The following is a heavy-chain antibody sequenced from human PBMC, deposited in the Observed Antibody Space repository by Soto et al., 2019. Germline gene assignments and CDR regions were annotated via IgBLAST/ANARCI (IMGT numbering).Heavy chain of an antibody. CDR2: IYYSGST. CDR3: ARFEYSSSAGGSYNWFDP. D-gene: IGHD6-6*01. V-gene: IGHV4-30-4*01. CDR1: GGSISSGDYY. Sequence: QVQLQESGPGLVKPSQTLSLTCTVSGGSISSGDYYWSWIRQPPGKGLEWIGYIYYSGSTYYNPSLKSRVTISVDPSKNQFSLKLSSVTAADTAVYYCARFEYSSSAGGSYNWFDPWGQGTLVTVSS. J-gene: IGHJ5*02.